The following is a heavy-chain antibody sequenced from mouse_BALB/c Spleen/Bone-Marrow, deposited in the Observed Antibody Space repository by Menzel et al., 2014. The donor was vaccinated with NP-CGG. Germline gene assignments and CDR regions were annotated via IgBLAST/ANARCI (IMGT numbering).Heavy chain of an antibody. V-gene: IGHV7-3*02. CDR3: ARDENVGIYWYFDV. CDR1: GFTLTDYY. Sequence: EVMLVESGGGSVQPGGSLRLSCATSGFTLTDYYMSWVRQPPGKALEWLGFIRNKANGYTTEYSASVKGRFTISRDNSQRILYLQMNTLRTEDSATYYCARDENVGIYWYFDVWGAGTTVIVSS. CDR2: IRNKANGYTT. J-gene: IGHJ1*01.